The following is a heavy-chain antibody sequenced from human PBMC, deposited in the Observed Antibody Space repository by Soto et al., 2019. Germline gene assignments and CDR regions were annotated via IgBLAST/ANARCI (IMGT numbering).Heavy chain of an antibody. V-gene: IGHV6-1*01. CDR1: GDTVSSNSVA. CDR3: ARAEEDADYYYYGMDV. Sequence: SQTLSLTCVGSGDTVSSNSVAWNWVRQSPSRGLEWWGRTYYRSRWYSDYAVSVRSRIDNNADTSKNQVSLQLNSVTPEDTAVYYCARAEEDADYYYYGMDVWGQGTTVTVSS. J-gene: IGHJ6*02. D-gene: IGHD2-15*01. CDR2: TYYRSRWYS.